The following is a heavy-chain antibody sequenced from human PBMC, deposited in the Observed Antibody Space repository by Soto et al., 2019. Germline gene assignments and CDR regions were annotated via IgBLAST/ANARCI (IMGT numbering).Heavy chain of an antibody. D-gene: IGHD3-22*01. V-gene: IGHV3-7*01. CDR3: ARDYEFGFDI. CDR1: AFTLSSYW. CDR2: IKPDGSEK. Sequence: EVQLVESGGGLVQPGGSLRLSCEASAFTLSSYWMSWVRQAPGNGLEWVANIKPDGSEKYYVDSVKGRFTISRDNTKNSLYLQMSTLRPEDTAIYYCARDYEFGFDIWGQGTLVTVSS. J-gene: IGHJ3*02.